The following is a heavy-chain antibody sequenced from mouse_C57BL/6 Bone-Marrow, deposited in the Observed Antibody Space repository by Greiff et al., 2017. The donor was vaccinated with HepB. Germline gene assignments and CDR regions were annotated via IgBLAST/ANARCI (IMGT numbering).Heavy chain of an antibody. CDR3: AKKGIYYDYDAFYYYAMDY. Sequence: QVQLQQSGPGLVAPSQRLSITCTVSGFSLTSYGVSWVRQPPGKGLEWLGVIWGDGSTNYHSALISRLSISKDNSKSQVFLKLNSLQTDDTATYYCAKKGIYYDYDAFYYYAMDYWGQGTSVTVSS. D-gene: IGHD2-4*01. CDR2: IWGDGST. V-gene: IGHV2-3*01. CDR1: GFSLTSYG. J-gene: IGHJ4*01.